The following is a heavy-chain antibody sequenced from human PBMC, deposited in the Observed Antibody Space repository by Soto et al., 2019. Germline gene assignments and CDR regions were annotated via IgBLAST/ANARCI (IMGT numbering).Heavy chain of an antibody. CDR3: AKGSRTTGTTSWFDP. J-gene: IGHJ5*02. V-gene: IGHV3-23*01. CDR1: GFTFSSYA. CDR2: ISGSGGST. Sequence: GGSLRLSCAASGFTFSSYALSWVRQAPGKGLEWVSAISGSGGSTYYADSVKGRFTISRDNSKNTLDLQMNSLRAEDTAVYYCAKGSRTTGTTSWFDPWGQGTLVTVSS. D-gene: IGHD1-1*01.